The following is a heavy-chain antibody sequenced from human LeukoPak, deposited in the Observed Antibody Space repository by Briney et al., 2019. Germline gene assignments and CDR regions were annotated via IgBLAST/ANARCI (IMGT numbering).Heavy chain of an antibody. CDR3: ARDYYDVLFDY. CDR2: ISSSSSYI. V-gene: IGHV3-21*01. J-gene: IGHJ4*02. Sequence: GGSLRLSCAASGFAFSSYSMNWVRQAPGQGLGGVSSISSSSSYIYYADSVKGRFTISRDNAKNSLYLQMNSLRAEDTAVYYCARDYYDVLFDYWGQGTLVTVSS. CDR1: GFAFSSYS. D-gene: IGHD3-22*01.